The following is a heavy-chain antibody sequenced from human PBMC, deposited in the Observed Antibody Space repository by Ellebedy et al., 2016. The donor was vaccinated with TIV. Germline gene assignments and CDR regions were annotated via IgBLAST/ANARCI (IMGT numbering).Heavy chain of an antibody. J-gene: IGHJ3*01. D-gene: IGHD3-16*02. CDR3: AKDHATRYYDHFRGSYRSAYNAFDV. Sequence: SLKISCAASGFTFDDYAMHWVRQIPGEGLEWVSRINWKGGDKDYADSVKGRFTISRDNTKNSLYLEMNSLRAEDTALYYCAKDHATRYYDHFRGSYRSAYNAFDVWGQGTMVTVSS. V-gene: IGHV3-9*01. CDR2: INWKGGDK. CDR1: GFTFDDYA.